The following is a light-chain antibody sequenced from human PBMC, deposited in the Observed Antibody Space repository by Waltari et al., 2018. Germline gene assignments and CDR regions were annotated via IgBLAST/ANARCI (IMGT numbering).Light chain of an antibody. Sequence: DIQMTQFTSSLSASVGDRVTITCQASQDIRKNLNWFQQKPGKAPQVLIFDASNSEAAVPSRFSGSASGTDFAFTISSLQPEYIGTYFCQQYANLPLTFGGGTSVEIK. CDR3: QQYANLPLT. CDR1: QDIRKN. V-gene: IGKV1-33*01. J-gene: IGKJ4*01. CDR2: DAS.